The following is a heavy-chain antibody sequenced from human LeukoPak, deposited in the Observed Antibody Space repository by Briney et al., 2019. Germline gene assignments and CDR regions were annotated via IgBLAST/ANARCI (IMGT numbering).Heavy chain of an antibody. Sequence: SVKVSCKASGGTFSSYAISWVRQAPGQGLEWMGGIIPIFGTANYAQRLQGRITMTRDTSTSTLYMELSSLRSDDTAVYYCARGIGSLAAQYYFDYWGQGTLVTVSS. V-gene: IGHV1-69*05. CDR1: GGTFSSYA. J-gene: IGHJ4*02. CDR2: IIPIFGTA. D-gene: IGHD3-3*01. CDR3: ARGIGSLAAQYYFDY.